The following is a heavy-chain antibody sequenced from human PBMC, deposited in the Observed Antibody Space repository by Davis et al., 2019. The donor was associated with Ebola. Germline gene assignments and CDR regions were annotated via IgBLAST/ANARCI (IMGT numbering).Heavy chain of an antibody. CDR1: GYTFSAYY. Sequence: AASVKVSCKASGYTFSAYYIHWVRKAPGQRLEWMGRINPNSGDTNFVQKFQGRVTMTRDTSISTAYMELSRLRSDDTAVYYCTRDDTVPFDYWGQGTLVTVSS. CDR3: TRDDTVPFDY. V-gene: IGHV1-2*06. J-gene: IGHJ4*02. CDR2: INPNSGDT. D-gene: IGHD4-17*01.